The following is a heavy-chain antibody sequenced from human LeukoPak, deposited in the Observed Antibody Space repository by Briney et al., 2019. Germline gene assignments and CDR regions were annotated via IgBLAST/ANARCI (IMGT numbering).Heavy chain of an antibody. CDR1: GFTFSSYG. CDR2: IRYDGSNK. J-gene: IGHJ4*02. Sequence: GGSLRLSCAASGFTFSSYGMHWVRQAPGKGLEWVAFIRYDGSNKYYADSVKGRFTISRDNSKNTLYLQRNSLRAEDTAVYYCAKDQEIAVAGTVDYWGQGTLVTVSS. D-gene: IGHD6-19*01. V-gene: IGHV3-30*02. CDR3: AKDQEIAVAGTVDY.